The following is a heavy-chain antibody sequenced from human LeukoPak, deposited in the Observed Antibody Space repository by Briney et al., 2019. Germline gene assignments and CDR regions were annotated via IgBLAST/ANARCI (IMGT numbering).Heavy chain of an antibody. J-gene: IGHJ4*02. Sequence: ASVKVSCKASGYTFTSYDIKWVRQATGQGLEWMGWMNPNRGNTGYAQKFQGRVTMTRNTSISTAYMQLRSLRSADTAVYYCARGARYFDWLLPRRLYSFDYWGQGTLVTVSS. V-gene: IGHV1-8*01. D-gene: IGHD3-9*01. CDR3: ARGARYFDWLLPRRLYSFDY. CDR1: GYTFTSYD. CDR2: MNPNRGNT.